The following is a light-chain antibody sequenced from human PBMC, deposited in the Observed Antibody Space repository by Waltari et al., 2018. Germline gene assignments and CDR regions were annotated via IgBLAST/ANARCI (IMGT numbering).Light chain of an antibody. CDR2: VVN. J-gene: IGLJ1*01. CDR1: SSDVGGYKY. CDR3: DSYTSTSSLPYV. Sequence: QSALTQPASVSGSPGQSITISCIGTSSDVGGYKYVSWYQQYPGKAPKPLIYVVNNRPSGVSNRFSGSKSGNTASLTISGLQPEDEAAYFCDSYTSTSSLPYVFGTGTKVTVL. V-gene: IGLV2-14*01.